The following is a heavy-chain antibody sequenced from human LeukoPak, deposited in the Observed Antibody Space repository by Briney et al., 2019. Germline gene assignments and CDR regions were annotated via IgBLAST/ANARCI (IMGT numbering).Heavy chain of an antibody. CDR2: ISAYNGYT. Sequence: ASVKVSCKASGYTFTNYGISWVRQAPGQGLEWMGWISAYNGYTDYAQKLQFRVTMTTDTTTSTAYMELRSLRSDDTAVYYCARDKAVTTEVTQHFQHWGQGTLVTVSS. CDR1: GYTFTNYG. CDR3: ARDKAVTTEVTQHFQH. D-gene: IGHD4-23*01. V-gene: IGHV1-18*01. J-gene: IGHJ1*01.